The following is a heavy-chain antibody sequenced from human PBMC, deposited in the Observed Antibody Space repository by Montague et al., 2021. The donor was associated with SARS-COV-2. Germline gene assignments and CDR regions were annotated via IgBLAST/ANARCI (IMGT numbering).Heavy chain of an antibody. D-gene: IGHD3-9*01. V-gene: IGHV4-31*03. Sequence: TLSLTCTVSGGSISSGGYYWSWIRQHPGKGLEWIGYIYYSGSTYYXXXLKSRVTLSVDTSKNQFSLKLSSVTAADTAVYYCARDRRLRYFELSYYYYGMDVWGQGTTVTVSS. CDR1: GGSISSGGYY. CDR3: ARDRRLRYFELSYYYYGMDV. J-gene: IGHJ6*02. CDR2: IYYSGST.